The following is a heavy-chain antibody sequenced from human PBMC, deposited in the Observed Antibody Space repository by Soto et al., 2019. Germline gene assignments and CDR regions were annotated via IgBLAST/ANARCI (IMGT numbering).Heavy chain of an antibody. V-gene: IGHV1-69*12. D-gene: IGHD2-15*01. Sequence: QVQLVQSGAEVKKPGSSVKVSCKASGGTFSNYAISWVRQAPGQGLEWMGGIIPIFGTANYAQKFQGRVTITAEESTSTAYRELSSLGSEDTAVYYCARPLTPYCSGGRCYSGLDYWGQGTLVTVSS. J-gene: IGHJ4*02. CDR1: GGTFSNYA. CDR3: ARPLTPYCSGGRCYSGLDY. CDR2: IIPIFGTA.